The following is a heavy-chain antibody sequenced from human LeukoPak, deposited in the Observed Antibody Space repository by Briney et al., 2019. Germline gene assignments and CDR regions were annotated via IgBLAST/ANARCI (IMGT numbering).Heavy chain of an antibody. J-gene: IGHJ4*02. CDR1: GYTFTGYY. D-gene: IGHD3-3*01. CDR2: INPNSGGT. V-gene: IGHV1-2*06. CDR3: ARDGGYLSHVLRFLEWSSDY. Sequence: ASVKVSCKASGYTFTGYYMHWVRQAPGQGLEWMGRINPNSGGTNYAQKFRGRVTMTRDTSISTAYMELSRLRSDDTAVYYCARDGGYLSHVLRFLEWSSDYWGQGTLVTVSS.